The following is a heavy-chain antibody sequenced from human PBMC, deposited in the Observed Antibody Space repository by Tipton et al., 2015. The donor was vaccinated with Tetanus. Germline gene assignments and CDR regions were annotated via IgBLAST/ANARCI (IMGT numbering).Heavy chain of an antibody. CDR2: IYYSGST. V-gene: IGHV4-39*01. CDR3: ASTIESAAANWYFDL. J-gene: IGHJ2*01. CDR1: GGSISSSSYY. Sequence: SCTVSGGSISSSSYYWGWIRQPPGKGLEWIGSIYYSGSTYYNPSLKSRVTISVDTSKNQFSLKLSSVTAADTAVYYCASTIESAAANWYFDLWGRGTLVTVSS. D-gene: IGHD2-2*01.